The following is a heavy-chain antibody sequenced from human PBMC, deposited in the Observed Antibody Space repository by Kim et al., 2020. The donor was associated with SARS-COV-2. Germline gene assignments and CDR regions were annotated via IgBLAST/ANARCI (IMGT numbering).Heavy chain of an antibody. D-gene: IGHD3-10*01. V-gene: IGHV4-34*01. J-gene: IGHJ4*02. CDR1: GGSFSGYY. Sequence: SETLSLTCAVYGGSFSGYYWSWIRQPPGKGLEWIGEINHSGSTNYNPSLKSRVTISVDTSKNQFSLKLSSVTAADTAVYYCARGRIYGSGSYPSRRPSYYFDYWGQGTLVTVSS. CDR2: INHSGST. CDR3: ARGRIYGSGSYPSRRPSYYFDY.